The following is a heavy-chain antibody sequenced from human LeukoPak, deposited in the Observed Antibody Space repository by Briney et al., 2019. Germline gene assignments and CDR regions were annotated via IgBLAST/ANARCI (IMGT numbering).Heavy chain of an antibody. V-gene: IGHV3-33*01. CDR2: IWYDGGNK. D-gene: IGHD3-16*01. J-gene: IGHJ6*02. CDR1: GFTFNSYG. CDR3: AGVNTNYYVPVNYGMDV. Sequence: PGGSLRLSCAASGFTFNSYGMHWVRQAPGKGLEWVALIWYDGGNKYYADSVKGRFTISRDNSQNTLYLQMNSLRAEDTAVYYCAGVNTNYYVPVNYGMDVWGQGTTVTVSS.